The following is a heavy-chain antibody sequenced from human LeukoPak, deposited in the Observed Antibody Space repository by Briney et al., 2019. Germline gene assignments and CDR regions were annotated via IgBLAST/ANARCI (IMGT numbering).Heavy chain of an antibody. CDR2: ISGSGSTT. J-gene: IGHJ4*02. V-gene: IGHV3-23*01. D-gene: IGHD4-17*01. CDR3: AKLQWATTVTTFDY. Sequence: PGGSLRLSCAASGFSFSNYAMSWVRQAPGKGLEWVAVISGSGSTTSYADSVKGRFTISRDNSKNTLSLQMNSLRAEDTALYYCAKLQWATTVTTFDYWGQGTLVTVSS. CDR1: GFSFSNYA.